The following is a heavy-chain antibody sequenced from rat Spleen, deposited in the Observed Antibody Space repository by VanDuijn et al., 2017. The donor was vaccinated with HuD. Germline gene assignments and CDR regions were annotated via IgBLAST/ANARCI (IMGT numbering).Heavy chain of an antibody. V-gene: IGHV3-3*01. CDR1: GYSITSSYR. CDR3: AKTTVAYYYVMDA. Sequence: VQLQESGPGLVKPPQSLSLTCSVTGYSITSSYRWNWIQKFLGNKLEWMGYINSSCRTNYNPTLKSLISITRDTSRNQFFLQVNSVTTEDTATYYCAKTTVAYYYVMDAWGQGASVTVSS. J-gene: IGHJ4*01. D-gene: IGHD1-3*01. CDR2: INSSCRT.